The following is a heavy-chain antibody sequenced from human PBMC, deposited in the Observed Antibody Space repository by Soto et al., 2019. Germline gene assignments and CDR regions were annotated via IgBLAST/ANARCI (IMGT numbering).Heavy chain of an antibody. V-gene: IGHV1-69*12. D-gene: IGHD6-13*01. CDR1: GGTFSSYA. CDR2: IIPIFGTA. CDR3: ASTYSSRKTLDY. Sequence: QVQLVQSGAEVKKPGSSVKVSCKASGGTFSSYAISWVRQAPGQGLEWMGGIIPIFGTAHYAQKFQGRVTLTADESTSTAYMELSSQRSEDTAVYYCASTYSSRKTLDYWGQGTLVTVSS. J-gene: IGHJ4*02.